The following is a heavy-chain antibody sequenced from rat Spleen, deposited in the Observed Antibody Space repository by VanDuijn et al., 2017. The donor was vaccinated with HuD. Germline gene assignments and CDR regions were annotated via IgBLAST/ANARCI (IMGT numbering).Heavy chain of an antibody. CDR2: IQSGGST. Sequence: QVQLKESEPDLVQPSQTLSLTCTVSGFSLTSYHVHWVRQPPGKGLEWMGRIQSGGSTDYNSALKSRLSISRDTSKSQVYLKMNSLQTEDTATYYCARADIGAIYTDGIWGQGVMVTVSS. D-gene: IGHD1-2*01. J-gene: IGHJ2*01. CDR3: ARADIGAIYTDGI. CDR1: GFSLTSYH. V-gene: IGHV2-27*01.